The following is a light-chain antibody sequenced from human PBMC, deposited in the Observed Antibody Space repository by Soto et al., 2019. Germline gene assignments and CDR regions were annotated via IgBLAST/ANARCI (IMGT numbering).Light chain of an antibody. CDR1: QSVSSN. Sequence: EIVMTQSPATLSVSPGERDTISCRASQSVSSNLAWYQQKPGQAPRLLIYGASTRATGIPARFSGSGSGTEFTLTISSLQPDDFATYYCQQYNTYWTFGQGTKVDIK. V-gene: IGKV3-15*01. CDR2: GAS. CDR3: QQYNTYWT. J-gene: IGKJ1*01.